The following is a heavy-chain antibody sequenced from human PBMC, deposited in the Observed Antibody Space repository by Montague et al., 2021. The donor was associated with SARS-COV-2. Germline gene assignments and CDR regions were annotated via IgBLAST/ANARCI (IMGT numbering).Heavy chain of an antibody. CDR1: GASISSANYH. CDR2: ISHSGSA. V-gene: IGHV4-39*01. CDR3: ARQVGGFWTGFYVDS. Sequence: ETLSLTCNVSGASISSANYHWAWFRQPPGKGLQWVGCISHSGSAYYNPSLKSRLTISVDMSKRLFSLAVASVAVADTAFYYCARQVGGFWTGFYVDSWGQGTLGTGSS. D-gene: IGHD3/OR15-3a*01. J-gene: IGHJ4*02.